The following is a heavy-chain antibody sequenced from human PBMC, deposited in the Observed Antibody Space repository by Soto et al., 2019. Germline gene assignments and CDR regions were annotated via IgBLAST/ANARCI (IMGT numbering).Heavy chain of an antibody. J-gene: IGHJ6*02. CDR1: GGSISSYY. D-gene: IGHD3-22*01. V-gene: IGHV4-4*07. CDR3: ARDKDQYYYDSSGYPNYYYYGMDV. Sequence: PSETLSLTCTVSGGSISSYYWSWIRQPAGKGLEWIGRIYTSGSTNYNPSLKSRVTMSVDTSKNQFSLKLSSVTAADTAVYYCARDKDQYYYDSSGYPNYYYYGMDVWGQGTTVTVSS. CDR2: IYTSGST.